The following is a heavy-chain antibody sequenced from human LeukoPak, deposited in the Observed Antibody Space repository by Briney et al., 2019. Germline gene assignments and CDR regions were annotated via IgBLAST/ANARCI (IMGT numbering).Heavy chain of an antibody. CDR1: GSTFSSYA. Sequence: ALVKVSCKASGSTFSSYAISWVRQAPGQGLEWMGGIIPIFGTANYAQKFQGRVTMTEDTSTDTAYMELSSLRSEDTAVYYCATIRGAPNYYYYMDVWGKGTTVTVSS. D-gene: IGHD1-26*01. V-gene: IGHV1-69*06. J-gene: IGHJ6*03. CDR2: IIPIFGTA. CDR3: ATIRGAPNYYYYMDV.